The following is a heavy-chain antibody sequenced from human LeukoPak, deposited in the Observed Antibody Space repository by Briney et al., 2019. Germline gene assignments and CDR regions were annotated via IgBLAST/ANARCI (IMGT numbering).Heavy chain of an antibody. Sequence: SDTLSLTCAVYGGSFSGYYWSWIRQPPGKGLEWIGEINHSGSTNYNPSLKSRVTISVDTSKNQFSLKLSSVTAADTAVYYCATNGWYCLDHWGQGALVTVSS. V-gene: IGHV4-34*01. CDR2: INHSGST. CDR1: GGSFSGYY. CDR3: ATNGWYCLDH. D-gene: IGHD6-19*01. J-gene: IGHJ1*01.